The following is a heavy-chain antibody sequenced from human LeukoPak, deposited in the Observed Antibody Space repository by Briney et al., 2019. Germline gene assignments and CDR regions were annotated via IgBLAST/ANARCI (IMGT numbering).Heavy chain of an antibody. CDR2: INPNSGGT. J-gene: IGHJ4*02. CDR3: ARDLSEYCSSTSCYGGDY. V-gene: IGHV1-2*02. CDR1: GYTVTGYY. D-gene: IGHD2-2*01. Sequence: ASVKVSCKASGYTVTGYYMHWVRQAPGQGLEWMGWINPNSGGTNYAQKFQGRATMTRDTSISTAYMELSRLRSDDTAVYYCARDLSEYCSSTSCYGGDYWGQGTLVTVSS.